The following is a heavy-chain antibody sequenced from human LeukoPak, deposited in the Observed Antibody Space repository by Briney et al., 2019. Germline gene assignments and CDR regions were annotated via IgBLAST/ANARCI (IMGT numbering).Heavy chain of an antibody. V-gene: IGHV3-48*04. J-gene: IGHJ4*02. CDR1: GFTFSSYS. CDR3: ATDTCSGGSCLAPVDY. CDR2: ISSSSSTI. D-gene: IGHD2-15*01. Sequence: GGSLRLSCAAPGFTFSSYSMNWVRQAPGKGLKWVSYISSSSSTIYYADSVKGRFTISRDNAKNSLYLQMNSLRAEDTAVYYCATDTCSGGSCLAPVDYWGQGTLVTVSS.